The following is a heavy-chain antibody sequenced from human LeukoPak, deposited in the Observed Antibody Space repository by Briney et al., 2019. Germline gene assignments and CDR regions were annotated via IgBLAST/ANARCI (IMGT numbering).Heavy chain of an antibody. J-gene: IGHJ4*02. CDR1: GLTFSSQV. D-gene: IGHD4-23*01. CDR2: ISGSGNST. Sequence: PGGSLRLSCAASGLTFSSQVMSWVRQTPGKGLEWISNISGSGNSTYYADSVKGRFTISRDNSKNTLYLQMNSLRAEDTAVYYCAKDGGPIVVTYDYWGQGTLVTVSS. CDR3: AKDGGPIVVTYDY. V-gene: IGHV3-23*01.